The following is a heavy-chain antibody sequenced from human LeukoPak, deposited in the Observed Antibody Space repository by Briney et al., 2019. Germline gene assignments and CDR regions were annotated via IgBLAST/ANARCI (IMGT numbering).Heavy chain of an antibody. V-gene: IGHV1-69*04. CDR3: AKDQGYSSAWYSRDGFDM. Sequence: SVKVSCKASGGTFSNYAFSWVRQAPGQGLEWMGKIIPILGIANYAQKFQGRVTSTADKSTRTAYMELSSLRSEDTAVYYCAKDQGYSSAWYSRDGFDMCGQGTMVTVSS. CDR1: GGTFSNYA. D-gene: IGHD6-19*01. CDR2: IIPILGIA. J-gene: IGHJ3*02.